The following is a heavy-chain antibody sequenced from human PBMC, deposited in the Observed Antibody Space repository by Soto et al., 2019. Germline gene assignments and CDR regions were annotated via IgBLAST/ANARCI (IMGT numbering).Heavy chain of an antibody. V-gene: IGHV1-69*06. CDR1: GGTFSSYA. CDR3: AKKGNSSDAEWFDP. J-gene: IGHJ5*02. D-gene: IGHD6-25*01. Sequence: SVKVSCKASGGTFSSYAISWVRQAPGQGLEWMGGIIPIFGTANYAQKFQGRVTITADKSTSTAYMELSSLRSEDTAVYYCAKKGNSSDAEWFDPWGQGTLVTVSS. CDR2: IIPIFGTA.